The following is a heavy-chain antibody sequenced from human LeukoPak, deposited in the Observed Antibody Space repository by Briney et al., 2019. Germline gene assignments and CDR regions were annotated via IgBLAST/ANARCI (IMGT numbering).Heavy chain of an antibody. CDR2: INHSGST. CDR1: GGSFGSYY. D-gene: IGHD6-13*01. V-gene: IGHV4-34*01. J-gene: IGHJ3*02. Sequence: PSETLSLTCAVYGGSFGSYYWSWIRQPPGKGLEWIGEINHSGSTNYNPSLKSRVTISVDTSKNQFSLKLSSVTAADTAVYYCASPLAAAGTSNGALDIWGQGTMVTVSS. CDR3: ASPLAAAGTSNGALDI.